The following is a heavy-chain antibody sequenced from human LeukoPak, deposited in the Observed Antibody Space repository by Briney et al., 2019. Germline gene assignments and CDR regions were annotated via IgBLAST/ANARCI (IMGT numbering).Heavy chain of an antibody. CDR1: GVTFSSYA. D-gene: IGHD6-13*01. V-gene: IGHV3-23*01. Sequence: SGGSLRLSCAASGVTFSSYAMSWVRQAPGKGLEWVSGITGSGDTTFYANSVKGRFTISRDNSKNTLYLQMDSLRAEDTAICYCARDMTITGADDYWGQGTLVTVSS. CDR2: ITGSGDTT. CDR3: ARDMTITGADDY. J-gene: IGHJ4*02.